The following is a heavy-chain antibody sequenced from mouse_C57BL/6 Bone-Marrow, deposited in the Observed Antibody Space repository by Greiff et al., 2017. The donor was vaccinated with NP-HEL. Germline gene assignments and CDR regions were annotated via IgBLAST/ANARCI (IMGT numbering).Heavy chain of an antibody. CDR3: ARLYGCSFAY. Sequence: QVTLKECGPGILQSSQTLSLTCSFSGFSLSTSGMGVSWIRQPSGKGLEWLAHIYWDDDKRYNPSLKSRLTISKDTSRNQVFLKITSVDTADTATYYCARLYGCSFAYWGQGTLVTVSA. V-gene: IGHV8-12*01. J-gene: IGHJ3*01. D-gene: IGHD1-1*01. CDR2: IYWDDDK. CDR1: GFSLSTSGMG.